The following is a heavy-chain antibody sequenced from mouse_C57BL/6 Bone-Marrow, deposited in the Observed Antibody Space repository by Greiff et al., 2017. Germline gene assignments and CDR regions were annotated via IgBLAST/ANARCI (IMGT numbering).Heavy chain of an antibody. V-gene: IGHV4-1*01. CDR2: INPDSSTI. D-gene: IGHD1-1*01. CDR1: GIDFSRYW. J-gene: IGHJ2*01. Sequence: EVKLQESGGGLVQPGGSLKLSCAASGIDFSRYWMSWVRRAPGKGLEWIGEINPDSSTINYAPSLKDKFIISRDNAKNTLYLQMSKVRSEDTALYYCAGPYYGSSYGYWGQGTTLTVSS. CDR3: AGPYYGSSYGY.